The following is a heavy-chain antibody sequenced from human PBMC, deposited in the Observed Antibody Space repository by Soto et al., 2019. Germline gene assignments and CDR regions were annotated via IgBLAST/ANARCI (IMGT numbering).Heavy chain of an antibody. V-gene: IGHV1-3*01. D-gene: IGHD2-15*01. CDR2: INAGNGNT. J-gene: IGHJ4*02. CDR1: GYTFTSYA. CDR3: ARGPGGPDGPGDY. Sequence: QVQLVQSGAEVKKPGDSVKVSCKASGYTFTSYAMHWVRQAPGQRLEWMGWINAGNGNTKYSQKFQGRVTITRDTSASTAYMELSSLRSEDTALYYCARGPGGPDGPGDYWGQGTLVTVSS.